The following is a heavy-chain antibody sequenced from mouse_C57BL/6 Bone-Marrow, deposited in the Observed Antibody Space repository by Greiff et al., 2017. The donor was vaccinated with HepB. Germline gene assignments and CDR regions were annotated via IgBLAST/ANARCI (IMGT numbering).Heavy chain of an antibody. CDR3: TRPHTLREYFDY. CDR2: IDPETGGT. CDR1: GYTFTDYE. Sequence: QVHVNQSGAELVRPGASVTLSCKASGYTFTDYEMHWVKQTPVHGLEWIGAIDPETGGTAYNQKFKGKAILTADKSSSTAYMELRSLTSEDSAVYYCTRPHTLREYFDYWGQGTTLTVSS. V-gene: IGHV1-15*01. J-gene: IGHJ2*01. D-gene: IGHD1-1*01.